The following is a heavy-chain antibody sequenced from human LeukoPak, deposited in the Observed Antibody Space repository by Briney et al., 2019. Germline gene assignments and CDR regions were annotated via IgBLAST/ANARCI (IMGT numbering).Heavy chain of an antibody. CDR3: ARDRNWFDS. CDR2: ICDNGST. V-gene: IGHV4-59*11. D-gene: IGHD2/OR15-2a*01. J-gene: IGHJ5*01. CDR1: DGSISPHC. Sequence: SETLSLTCTVSDGSISPHCWSWIRQPPGKGLEWVGYICDNGSTNYHPSLKTRVTMSVDAPKSQLSLKLNSVTAADTAVYYCARDRNWFDSWGQGTLVTVSS.